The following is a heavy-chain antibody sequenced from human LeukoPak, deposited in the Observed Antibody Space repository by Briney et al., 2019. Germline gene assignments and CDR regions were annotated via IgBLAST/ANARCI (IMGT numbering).Heavy chain of an antibody. CDR3: AKAGYSSSWYYEGNWFDP. D-gene: IGHD6-13*01. V-gene: IGHV3-23*01. CDR2: ISGSGGST. J-gene: IGHJ5*02. CDR1: GFTFSSYS. Sequence: GSLRLSCAASGFTFSSYSMNWVRQAPGKGLEWVSAISGSGGSTYYADSVKGRFTISRDNSKNTLYLQMNSLRAEDTAVYYCAKAGYSSSWYYEGNWFDPWGQGTLVTVSS.